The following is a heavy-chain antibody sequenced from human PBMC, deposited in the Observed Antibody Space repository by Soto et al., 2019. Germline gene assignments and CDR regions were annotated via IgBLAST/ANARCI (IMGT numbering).Heavy chain of an antibody. J-gene: IGHJ6*02. V-gene: IGHV3-9*01. CDR3: AKARVVAATGYYYGMDV. CDR1: GFTFDDYA. CDR2: ISWNSGSI. Sequence: EVQVVESGGGLVQPGRSLRLSCAASGFTFDDYAMHWVRQAPGKGLEWVSGISWNSGSIGYADSMKGRFTISRDNAKNSLYLQMNSLRAEDTALYYCAKARVVAATGYYYGMDVWGQGTTVTVSS. D-gene: IGHD2-15*01.